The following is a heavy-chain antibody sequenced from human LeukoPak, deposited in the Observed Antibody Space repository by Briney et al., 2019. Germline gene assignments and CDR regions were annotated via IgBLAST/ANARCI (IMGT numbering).Heavy chain of an antibody. V-gene: IGHV3-30-3*01. J-gene: IGHJ6*02. CDR2: ISYDGSNK. CDR1: GFTFSSYA. CDR3: ARDFIPDIVVVPAAKGLYYYYGMDV. Sequence: GRSLRLFCAASGFTFSSYAMHWVRQAPGKGLEWVAVISYDGSNKYYADSVKGRFTISRDNSKNTLYLQMNSLRAEDTAVYYCARDFIPDIVVVPAAKGLYYYYGMDVWGQGTTVTVSS. D-gene: IGHD2-2*01.